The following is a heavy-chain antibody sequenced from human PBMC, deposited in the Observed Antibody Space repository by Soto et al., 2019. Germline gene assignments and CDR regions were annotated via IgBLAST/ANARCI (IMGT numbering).Heavy chain of an antibody. D-gene: IGHD5-18*01. CDR2: SHQSGNT. CDR3: ATRDTGRVY. V-gene: IGHV4-4*02. Sequence: QVQLQESGPGLVKPSGNLSLTCAVSGVSVGSHDWWTWVRQPPGKGLEWIGESHQSGNTNYNSSLVSRVAISLDKSKNHFSLQLSSVTVADTAVDYCATRDTGRVYWGQGTLVTVSS. CDR1: GVSVGSHDW. J-gene: IGHJ4*02.